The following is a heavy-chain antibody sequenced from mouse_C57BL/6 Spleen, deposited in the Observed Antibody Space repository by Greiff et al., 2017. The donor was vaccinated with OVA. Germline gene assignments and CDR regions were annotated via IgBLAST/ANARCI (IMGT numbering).Heavy chain of an antibody. V-gene: IGHV7-3*01. CDR3: ASPLDYYGSSDYAMDY. D-gene: IGHD1-1*01. Sequence: EVKVVESGGGLVQPGGSLSLSCAASGFTFTDYYMSWVRQPPGKALEWLGFIRNKANGYTTEYSASVKGRFTISRDNSQSILYLQMNALRAEDSATYYCASPLDYYGSSDYAMDYWGQGTSVTVSS. CDR2: IRNKANGYTT. J-gene: IGHJ4*01. CDR1: GFTFTDYY.